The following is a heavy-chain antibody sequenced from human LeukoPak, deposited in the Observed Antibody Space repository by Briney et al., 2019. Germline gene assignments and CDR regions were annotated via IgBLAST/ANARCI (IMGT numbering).Heavy chain of an antibody. D-gene: IGHD3-16*01. Sequence: PGGSLRLSCAASGFTFNSYSMNWVRQAPGKGLVWVSRINTDGSITNYADSVRGRFTISRDNAKRTLFLQMNSLRAEDTAVYYCTRDTFGPDDHWGQGTLVTVSS. V-gene: IGHV3-74*01. CDR1: GFTFNSYS. CDR2: INTDGSIT. J-gene: IGHJ5*02. CDR3: TRDTFGPDDH.